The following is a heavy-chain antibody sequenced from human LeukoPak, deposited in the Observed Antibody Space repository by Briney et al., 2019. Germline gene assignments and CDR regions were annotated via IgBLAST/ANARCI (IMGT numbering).Heavy chain of an antibody. J-gene: IGHJ4*02. D-gene: IGHD6-19*01. CDR3: TRGWSNGWYY. V-gene: IGHV3-49*04. Sequence: GGSLRLSCTGSGFTFGDYGMTGVRQTPGKGLEWVGFIRSKAYGGTAEYAASVKGRFTISRDDSKSIAYLQMDSLKTEDTAVYYCTRGWSNGWYYWGQGTLVTVSS. CDR2: IRSKAYGGTA. CDR1: GFTFGDYG.